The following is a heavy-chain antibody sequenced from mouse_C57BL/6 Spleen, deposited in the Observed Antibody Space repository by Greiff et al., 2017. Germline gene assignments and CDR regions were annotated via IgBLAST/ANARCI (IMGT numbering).Heavy chain of an antibody. D-gene: IGHD2-3*01. J-gene: IGHJ4*01. CDR3: ARWGDGSMDY. V-gene: IGHV1-81*01. CDR1: GYTFTSYG. CDR2: IYPRSGNT. Sequence: QVHVKQSGAELARPGASVKLSCKASGYTFTSYGISWVKQRTGQGLEWIGEIYPRSGNTYYNEKFKGKATLTADKSSSTAYMELRSLTSEDSAVYFCARWGDGSMDYWGQGTSVTVSS.